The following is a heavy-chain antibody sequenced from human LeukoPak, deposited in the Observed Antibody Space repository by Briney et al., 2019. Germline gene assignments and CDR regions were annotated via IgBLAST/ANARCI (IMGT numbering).Heavy chain of an antibody. CDR2: IYSGGST. J-gene: IGHJ5*02. D-gene: IGHD3-22*01. Sequence: GGSLRLSCAASGFTVSSNYMSWVRQAPGKGLEWVSVIYSGGSTYYADSVKGRFTISRDNSKNTLYLQMNSLRAEDTAVYYCASGRRHYDSSGYYYVNWFDPWGQGTLVTVSS. CDR1: GFTVSSNY. V-gene: IGHV3-66*01. CDR3: ASGRRHYDSSGYYYVNWFDP.